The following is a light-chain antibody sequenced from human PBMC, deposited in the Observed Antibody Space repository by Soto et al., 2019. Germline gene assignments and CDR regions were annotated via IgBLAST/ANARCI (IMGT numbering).Light chain of an antibody. CDR2: GAS. CDR3: HQYGSLYT. CDR1: QSVSSNY. V-gene: IGKV3-20*01. J-gene: IGKJ2*01. Sequence: EIVLTQSPGTLSLSPGERATLSCRASQSVSSNYLAWYQQKPGQAPRLLIYGASSRATGILDRFSGSGSGTDFTLTISRLEPEDFAVYYCHQYGSLYTFGQGTKVEIK.